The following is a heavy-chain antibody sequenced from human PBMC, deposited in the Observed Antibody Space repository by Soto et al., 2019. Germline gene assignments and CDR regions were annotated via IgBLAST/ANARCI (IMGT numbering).Heavy chain of an antibody. Sequence: GGSLTLSCAASGFTFLNAWMSCVRHAPGKGLEWVGRIKSKTDGGTTDYAAPVKGRFTISRDDSKNTLYLQMNSLKTEDTAVYYCTAPTLYYDILTGPDYWGQGTLVTVSS. V-gene: IGHV3-15*01. D-gene: IGHD3-9*01. CDR1: GFTFLNAW. J-gene: IGHJ4*02. CDR3: TAPTLYYDILTGPDY. CDR2: IKSKTDGGTT.